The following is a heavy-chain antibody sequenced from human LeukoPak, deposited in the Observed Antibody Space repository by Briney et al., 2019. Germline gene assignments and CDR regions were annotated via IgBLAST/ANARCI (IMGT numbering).Heavy chain of an antibody. V-gene: IGHV1-2*02. CDR1: GYTFTGYY. Sequence: ASVKVSCKASGYTFTGYYMHWVRQAPGQGLEWMGWINPNSGGTNYAQKFQGRVTMTRDMSTSTVNMELSILRSEDTAVYYCARDGGGDYDFDYWGQGTLVTVSS. D-gene: IGHD4-17*01. CDR2: INPNSGGT. J-gene: IGHJ4*02. CDR3: ARDGGGDYDFDY.